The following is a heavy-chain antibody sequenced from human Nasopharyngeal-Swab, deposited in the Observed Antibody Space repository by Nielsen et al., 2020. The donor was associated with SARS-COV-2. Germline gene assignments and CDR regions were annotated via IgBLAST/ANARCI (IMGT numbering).Heavy chain of an antibody. Sequence: GSLRLSCAVYGGSFSGYYWSWIRQPPGKGLEWIGEINHSGSTNYNPSLKSRVTISVDTSKNQFSLKLSSVTAADTAVYYCARGLTTVTTLEYFDLWGRGTLVTVSS. V-gene: IGHV4-34*01. CDR3: ARGLTTVTTLEYFDL. J-gene: IGHJ2*01. CDR2: INHSGST. CDR1: GGSFSGYY. D-gene: IGHD4-17*01.